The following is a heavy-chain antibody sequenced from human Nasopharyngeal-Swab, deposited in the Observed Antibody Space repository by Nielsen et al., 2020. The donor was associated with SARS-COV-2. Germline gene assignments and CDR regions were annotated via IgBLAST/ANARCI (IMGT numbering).Heavy chain of an antibody. J-gene: IGHJ4*02. CDR2: ISHDGSNK. Sequence: GGSMRLSCAASGFTFSSYGMHWVRQAPGKGMEWVAVISHDGSNKYYADSVKGRFTISRDNSKNTLYLQMNSLRAEDTAVYYCAKGLSDFDWLSAIDYWGQGTLVTVSS. D-gene: IGHD3-9*01. CDR1: GFTFSSYG. V-gene: IGHV3-30*18. CDR3: AKGLSDFDWLSAIDY.